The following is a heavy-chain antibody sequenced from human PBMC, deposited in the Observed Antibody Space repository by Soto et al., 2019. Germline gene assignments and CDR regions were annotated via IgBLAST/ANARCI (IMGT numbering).Heavy chain of an antibody. CDR1: GGTFSSYA. CDR2: IIPIFGTA. CDR3: ARTRGITIPADY. D-gene: IGHD3-3*01. V-gene: IGHV1-69*12. Sequence: QVQLVQSGAEVKKPGSSVKVSCKASGGTFSSYAISWVRQAPGQGLEWMGGIIPIFGTANYAQKFQGRVXIXAXXSTSTAYMELSSLRSEDTAVYYCARTRGITIPADYWGQGTLVTVSS. J-gene: IGHJ4*02.